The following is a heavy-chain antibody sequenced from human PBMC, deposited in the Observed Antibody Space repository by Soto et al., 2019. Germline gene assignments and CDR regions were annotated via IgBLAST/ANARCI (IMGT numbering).Heavy chain of an antibody. CDR2: IDPSDSYT. D-gene: IGHD3-10*01. CDR1: GYSFTSYW. V-gene: IGHV5-10-1*01. Sequence: PGESLKISCKGSGYSFTSYWISWVRQMPGKGLEWMGRIDPSDSYTNYSPSFQGHVTISADKSISTAYLQWSSLKASDTAMYYCARLGSGSYPLGGGEGSLDYWGQGTLVTVSS. J-gene: IGHJ4*02. CDR3: ARLGSGSYPLGGGEGSLDY.